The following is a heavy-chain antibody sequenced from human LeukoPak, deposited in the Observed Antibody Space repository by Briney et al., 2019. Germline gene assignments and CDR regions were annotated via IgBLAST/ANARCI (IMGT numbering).Heavy chain of an antibody. J-gene: IGHJ4*02. Sequence: GGSLRLSCAASGFTFSSYAVSWVRQAPGKGLEWASAISDNGYGTYFADSVKGRFTISRDNSKNTLYLQMNSLRAEDTAVYYCATDGDGYPFDYWGQGTLVTVSS. CDR1: GFTFSSYA. V-gene: IGHV3-23*01. CDR3: ATDGDGYPFDY. D-gene: IGHD5-24*01. CDR2: ISDNGYGT.